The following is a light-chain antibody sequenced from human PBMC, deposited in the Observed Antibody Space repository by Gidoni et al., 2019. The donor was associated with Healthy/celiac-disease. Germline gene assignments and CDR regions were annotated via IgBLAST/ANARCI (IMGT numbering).Light chain of an antibody. CDR1: QSLLHSNGYNY. CDR2: LGS. CDR3: MQALQTPCS. Sequence: DIVMTQSPLSLPVTPGEPASISCRSSQSLLHSNGYNYLDWYLQKPGQSPHLLIYLGSNRASGVPDRFIGSGAGTDFTLKISRVEAEDVGVYYCMQALQTPCSFGQGTKLEIK. V-gene: IGKV2-28*01. J-gene: IGKJ2*04.